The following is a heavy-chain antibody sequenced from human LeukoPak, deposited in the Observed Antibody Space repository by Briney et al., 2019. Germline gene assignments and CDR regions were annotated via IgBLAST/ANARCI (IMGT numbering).Heavy chain of an antibody. CDR1: GSTFASYW. J-gene: IGHJ4*02. V-gene: IGHV5-51*01. Sequence: HGASLQICCKSSGSTFASYWIGWVRQLPGKGLEWMGIIYPGDSDTKYSPSFQGQVTISADKSITTAYLQWSSLKASDTAMYYCARRGHGDYWGQGTLVTVSS. CDR2: IYPGDSDT. CDR3: ARRGHGDY. D-gene: IGHD3-10*01.